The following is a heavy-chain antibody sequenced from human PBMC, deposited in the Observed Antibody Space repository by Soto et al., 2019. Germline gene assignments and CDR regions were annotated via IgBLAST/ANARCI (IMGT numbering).Heavy chain of an antibody. D-gene: IGHD3-16*02. Sequence: QVQLVQSGAEVKKPGSSVKVSCKASGGTFSNYAISWVRQAPGQGLEWMGGIIPIFGTANYAQKFQGRVTITADESTSTAYMELSSLRSEDTAVYYCARTYYDYGWGSYRYMDYWGQGTLVTVSS. CDR1: GGTFSNYA. CDR2: IIPIFGTA. CDR3: ARTYYDYGWGSYRYMDY. J-gene: IGHJ4*02. V-gene: IGHV1-69*01.